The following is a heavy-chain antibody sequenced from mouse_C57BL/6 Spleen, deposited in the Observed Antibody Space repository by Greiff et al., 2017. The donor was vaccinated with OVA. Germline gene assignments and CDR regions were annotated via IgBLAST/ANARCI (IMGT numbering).Heavy chain of an antibody. Sequence: QVQLQQPGAELVRPGTSVKLSCKASGYTFTSYWMHWVKQRPGQGLEWIGVIDPSDSYTNYNQKFKGKATLTVDTSSSTAYMQLSSLTSEDSAVYYCAMMVTTYWYFDVWGTGTTVTVSS. CDR2: IDPSDSYT. CDR3: AMMVTTYWYFDV. V-gene: IGHV1-59*01. CDR1: GYTFTSYW. J-gene: IGHJ1*03. D-gene: IGHD2-3*01.